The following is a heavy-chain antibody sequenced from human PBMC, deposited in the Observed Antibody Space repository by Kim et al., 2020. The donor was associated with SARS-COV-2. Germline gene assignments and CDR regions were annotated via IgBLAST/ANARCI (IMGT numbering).Heavy chain of an antibody. V-gene: IGHV4-31*02. Sequence: YYNPSLKSRVTISVDTSKNQFSLKLSSVTAADTAVYYCARDRGGRDWFDPWGQGTLVTVSS. J-gene: IGHJ5*02. CDR3: ARDRGGRDWFDP. D-gene: IGHD3-10*01.